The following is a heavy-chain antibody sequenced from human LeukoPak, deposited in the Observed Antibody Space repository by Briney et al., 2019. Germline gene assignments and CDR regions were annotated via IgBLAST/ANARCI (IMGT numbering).Heavy chain of an antibody. CDR2: INQDGSAK. J-gene: IGHJ4*02. Sequence: GGSLRLSCAASGFTLSSHWMTGVRQAPGKGREGVANINQDGSAKYYVDSVRGRFTISRDNAKNSMHLQMNSMRAEDTAVYYCARWEIRGTAHQLDYWGQGTLVTVSS. D-gene: IGHD1-7*01. V-gene: IGHV3-7*01. CDR3: ARWEIRGTAHQLDY. CDR1: GFTLSSHW.